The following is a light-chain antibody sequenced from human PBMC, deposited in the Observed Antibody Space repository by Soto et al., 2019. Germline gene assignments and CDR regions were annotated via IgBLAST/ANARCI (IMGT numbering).Light chain of an antibody. CDR2: GNI. V-gene: IGLV1-40*01. Sequence: QSVLTQPPSVSGAPGQRVTISCTGSSSNIGPGYDVHWYQQVPGTAPKLLIYGNINRPSGVPDRFSGSKSGTSASLAITGLQADDEADYYCQSYDSSLTVVFGGGTKLTVL. CDR1: SSNIGPGYD. CDR3: QSYDSSLTVV. J-gene: IGLJ2*01.